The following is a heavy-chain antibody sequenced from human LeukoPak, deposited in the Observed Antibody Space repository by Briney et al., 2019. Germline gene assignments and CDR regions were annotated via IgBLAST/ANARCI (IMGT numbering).Heavy chain of an antibody. Sequence: ASVKVSCKASGYTFTSYDINWVRQATGQGLEWMGWMNPNSGNTAYAQKFQGRVTMSRDTSISTAYMELNSLRSEDTAVYYCARLPKYSRPLDYWGQGTLATASS. CDR3: ARLPKYSRPLDY. CDR2: MNPNSGNT. V-gene: IGHV1-8*01. D-gene: IGHD6-6*01. CDR1: GYTFTSYD. J-gene: IGHJ4*02.